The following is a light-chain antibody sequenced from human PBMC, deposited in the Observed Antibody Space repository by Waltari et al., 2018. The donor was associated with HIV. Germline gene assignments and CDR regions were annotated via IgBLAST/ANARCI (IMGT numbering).Light chain of an antibody. CDR3: AAWDDTLSGPD. CDR2: RNN. J-gene: IGLJ1*01. CDR1: RSNIGSKY. V-gene: IGLV1-47*01. Sequence: QSVLTQPPSASGTPGQRVTISCSGSRSNIGSKYVYWYQQLPGTAPKLLIYRNNERPSGVPDRFSGSKSGTSASLAISGLRSEDEADYYCAAWDDTLSGPDFGTGTKVTVL.